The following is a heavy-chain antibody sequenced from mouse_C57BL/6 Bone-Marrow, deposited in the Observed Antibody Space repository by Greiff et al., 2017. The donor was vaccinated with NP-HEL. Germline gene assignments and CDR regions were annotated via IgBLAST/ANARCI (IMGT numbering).Heavy chain of an antibody. CDR1: GFNIKNTY. Sequence: VQLKESVAELVRPGASVKLSCTASGFNIKNTYMHWVKQRPEQGLEWIGRIDPANGNTKYAPKFQGKATITADTSSNTAYLQLSSLTSEDTAIYYCASRRLRQDYYAMDYWGQGTSVTVSS. CDR3: ASRRLRQDYYAMDY. V-gene: IGHV14-3*01. CDR2: IDPANGNT. D-gene: IGHD2-2*01. J-gene: IGHJ4*01.